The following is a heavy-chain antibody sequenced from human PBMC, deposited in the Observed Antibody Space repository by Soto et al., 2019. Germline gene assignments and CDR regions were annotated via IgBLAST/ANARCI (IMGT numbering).Heavy chain of an antibody. J-gene: IGHJ6*03. CDR2: IWYDGINK. V-gene: IGHV3-33*01. CDR3: SRARLPMVRGVIKRYYYYDYMYV. Sequence: ESGGGVVQPGRSLRLSCAASGFTFSSYGMHWVRQAPGKGLEWAAVIWYDGINKYYADSVKGRFTISRVNSKNTLYLQMNSLRDEDTDVYYFSRARLPMVRGVIKRYYYYDYMYVWVKGTTVTVSS. D-gene: IGHD3-10*01. CDR1: GFTFSSYG.